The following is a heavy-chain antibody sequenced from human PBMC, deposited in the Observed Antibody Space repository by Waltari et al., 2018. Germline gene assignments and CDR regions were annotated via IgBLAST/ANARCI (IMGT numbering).Heavy chain of an antibody. V-gene: IGHV4-39*07. CDR3: ARSTGIPTGHYMDV. Sequence: QVQLQESGPGLVRPSETLSLNCTVSGGSISSRTYFWAWVRQPPGKGLEWIGSIYYSEITYYNPSLKSRVTISGDTSKNQFSLNLSSVTAADSAVYYCARSTGIPTGHYMDVWGKGTTVTISS. CDR1: GGSISSRTYF. D-gene: IGHD1-1*01. CDR2: IYYSEIT. J-gene: IGHJ6*03.